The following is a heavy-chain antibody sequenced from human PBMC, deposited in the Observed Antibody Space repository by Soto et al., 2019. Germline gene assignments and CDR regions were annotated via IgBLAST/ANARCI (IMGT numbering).Heavy chain of an antibody. D-gene: IGHD6-13*01. J-gene: IGHJ4*02. V-gene: IGHV1-58*01. Sequence: SVKVSCKASGFTFTSSAVQWVRQARGQRLEWIGWIVVGSGNTNYAQKFQERVTITRDMSTSTAYMELSSLRSEDTAVYYCAAPAAAGRAPFDYWGQGTLVTVSS. CDR3: AAPAAAGRAPFDY. CDR1: GFTFTSSA. CDR2: IVVGSGNT.